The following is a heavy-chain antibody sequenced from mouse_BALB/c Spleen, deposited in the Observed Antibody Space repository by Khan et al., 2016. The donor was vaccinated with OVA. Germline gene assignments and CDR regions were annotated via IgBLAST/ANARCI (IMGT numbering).Heavy chain of an antibody. J-gene: IGHJ3*01. V-gene: IGHV5-17*02. CDR3: ASYRYWSWFAS. CDR1: GFTFRSFG. D-gene: IGHD2-12*01. CDR2: IGSDSSTI. Sequence: EVELVESGGGLVQPGGSRTLSCTASGFTFRSFGMHWVRQAPEKGLEWVAYIGSDSSTIYYADTVTGRFTISRDYPKHVLLLQLTSQRSEDTDMYYSASYRYWSWFASWGQGTLVTVSA.